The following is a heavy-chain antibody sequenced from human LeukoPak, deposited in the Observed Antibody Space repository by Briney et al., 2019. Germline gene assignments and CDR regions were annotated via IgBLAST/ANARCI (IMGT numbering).Heavy chain of an antibody. V-gene: IGHV3-74*01. Sequence: GSLRLSCAASGFTFSSYGMNWVRQAPGKGLVWVSRINSDGSSTSYADSVKGRFTISRDNAKNTLYLQMNSLRAEDTAVYYCARGLLWFGELFDYWGQGTLVTVSS. CDR2: INSDGSST. J-gene: IGHJ4*02. CDR3: ARGLLWFGELFDY. CDR1: GFTFSSYG. D-gene: IGHD3-10*01.